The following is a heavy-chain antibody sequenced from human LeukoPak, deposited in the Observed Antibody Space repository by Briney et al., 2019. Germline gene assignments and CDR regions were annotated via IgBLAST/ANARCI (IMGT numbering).Heavy chain of an antibody. CDR1: GYTFTSYG. V-gene: IGHV1-18*01. D-gene: IGHD6-19*01. Sequence: ASVKVSCKASGYTFTSYGISWVRQAPGQGLEWMGWISAYNGNTNYAQKLQGRVTMTTDTSTSTAYMELSSLRSEDTAVYYCATDVSVVRSSGSEPVLDYWGQGTLVTVSS. CDR3: ATDVSVVRSSGSEPVLDY. CDR2: ISAYNGNT. J-gene: IGHJ4*02.